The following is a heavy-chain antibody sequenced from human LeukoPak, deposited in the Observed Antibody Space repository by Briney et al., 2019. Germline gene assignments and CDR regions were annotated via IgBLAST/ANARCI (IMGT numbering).Heavy chain of an antibody. Sequence: PSETLSLTCAVYGGSFSGYYWSWIRQPPGKGLEWIGEINHSGSTNYNPSLKSRVTISVDTSKNQSSLKLSSVTAADTAVYYCARLITIFGVVAWYFDLWGRGTLVTVSS. V-gene: IGHV4-34*01. CDR3: ARLITIFGVVAWYFDL. CDR1: GGSFSGYY. CDR2: INHSGST. J-gene: IGHJ2*01. D-gene: IGHD3-3*01.